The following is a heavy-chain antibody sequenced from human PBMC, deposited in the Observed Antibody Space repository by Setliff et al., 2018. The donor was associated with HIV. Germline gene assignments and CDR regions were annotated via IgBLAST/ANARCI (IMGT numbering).Heavy chain of an antibody. D-gene: IGHD2-8*01. CDR2: ISGSGGST. CDR3: AKDEVLMVYAIYYYYMDV. Sequence: GGSLRLSCAASGFIFSNYWMSWVRQAPGKGLEWVSAISGSGGSTYYADSVKGRFTISRDNSKNTLYLQMNSLRAEDTAVYYCAKDEVLMVYAIYYYYMDVWGKGTTVTVSS. CDR1: GFIFSNYW. J-gene: IGHJ6*03. V-gene: IGHV3-23*01.